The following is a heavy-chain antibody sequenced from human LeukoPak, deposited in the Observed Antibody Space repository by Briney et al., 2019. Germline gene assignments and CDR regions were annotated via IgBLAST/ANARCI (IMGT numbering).Heavy chain of an antibody. D-gene: IGHD2-15*01. J-gene: IGHJ6*03. V-gene: IGHV4-39*07. CDR3: ASRIGAATLPYYYYYMDV. CDR2: IYYSGST. CDR1: GGSISSSSYY. Sequence: SETLSLTCTVSGGSISSSSYYWGWIRQPPGKGLEWIGSIYYSGSTYYNPSLKSRVTISVDTSKNQFSLKLSSVTAADTAVYYCASRIGAATLPYYYYYMDVWGKGTTVTISS.